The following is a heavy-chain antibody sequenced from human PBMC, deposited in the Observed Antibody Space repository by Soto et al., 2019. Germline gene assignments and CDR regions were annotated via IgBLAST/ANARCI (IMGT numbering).Heavy chain of an antibody. CDR2: ISGSGRST. V-gene: IGHV3-23*01. J-gene: IGHJ3*02. CDR3: AKDLSGRRSYSGYPAQAFDS. D-gene: IGHD5-12*01. Sequence: GGSLRLSCAPSGFTFSSCALSWVRQAPGKGLEWVSAISGSGRSTYYAAAAKGRFNSPRDNAKSTLYMQMNSKRAEDTAVYYCAKDLSGRRSYSGYPAQAFDSWRQGTMVTVS. CDR1: GFTFSSCA.